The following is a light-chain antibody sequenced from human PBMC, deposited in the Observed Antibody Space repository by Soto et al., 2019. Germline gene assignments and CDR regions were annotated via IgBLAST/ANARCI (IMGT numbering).Light chain of an antibody. CDR2: AAS. CDR3: QQYYSYPLT. V-gene: IGKV1-8*01. Sequence: AIRMTQSPSSLSAATGARVTITCRASQGISSYLAWYQQKPGKAPKLLIYAASTLQSGVPSRFSGSGSGTDFSLTISCLQSEDFATYYCQQYYSYPLTFGQGTTVEIK. CDR1: QGISSY. J-gene: IGKJ1*01.